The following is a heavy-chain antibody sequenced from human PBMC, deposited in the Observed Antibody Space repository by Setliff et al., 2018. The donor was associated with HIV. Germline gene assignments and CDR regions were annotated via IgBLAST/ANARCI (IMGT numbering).Heavy chain of an antibody. CDR2: GYYSGIT. CDR1: GGSISNYY. CDR3: ARVDDFWSGLGMDV. J-gene: IGHJ6*04. V-gene: IGHV4-59*12. Sequence: SETLSLTCTVSGGSISNYYWSWIRQPPGKGLEWIGCGYYSGITHYDPSLKSRVTISVDNAKNSLYLQMNSLRAEDTAVYYCARVDDFWSGLGMDVWGKGTTVTVSS. D-gene: IGHD3-3*01.